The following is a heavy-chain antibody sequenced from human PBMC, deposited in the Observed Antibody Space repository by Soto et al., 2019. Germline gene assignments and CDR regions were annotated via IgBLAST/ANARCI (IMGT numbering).Heavy chain of an antibody. Sequence: SETLSLTCTVSGGSISSYYWGWIRQPPGKGLEWIGYIYYSGSTNYNPSLKSRVTISVDTSKNQFSLKLSSVTAADTAVYYCARDRGCTNGVCYAFDYWGQGTLVTVSS. V-gene: IGHV4-59*01. CDR3: ARDRGCTNGVCYAFDY. J-gene: IGHJ4*02. D-gene: IGHD2-8*01. CDR1: GGSISSYY. CDR2: IYYSGST.